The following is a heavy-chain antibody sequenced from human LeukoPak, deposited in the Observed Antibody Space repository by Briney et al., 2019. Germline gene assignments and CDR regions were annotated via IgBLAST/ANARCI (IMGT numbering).Heavy chain of an antibody. V-gene: IGHV1-8*02. CDR3: ARGSFSRWTTQSYFDY. J-gene: IGHJ4*02. CDR1: GYTFTGYY. D-gene: IGHD4-23*01. Sequence: ASVRVSCKASGYTFTGYYMHWVRQAPGQGLEWMGWINPNSGNTGSAQRFQGRVTMTRDTSMSSAYMELSNLRPEDTAVYYCARGSFSRWTTQSYFDYWGQGTLVTVSS. CDR2: INPNSGNT.